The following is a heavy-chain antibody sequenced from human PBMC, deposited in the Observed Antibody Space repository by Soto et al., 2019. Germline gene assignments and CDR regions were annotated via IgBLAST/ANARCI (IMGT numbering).Heavy chain of an antibody. CDR2: IDTSASDT. CDR1: GFTFSNYA. J-gene: IGHJ4*02. D-gene: IGHD7-27*01. V-gene: IGHV3-23*05. Sequence: EVEILESGGGLVQPGGSLRLSCTVSGFTFSNYAFTWARQAPGKGLEWVSTIDTSASDTQYADSVKGRFTTFRDNSRNTLFLQMNSLRADDTAVYYCTKRGANWGPLEDWGKGTLVTVSS. CDR3: TKRGANWGPLED.